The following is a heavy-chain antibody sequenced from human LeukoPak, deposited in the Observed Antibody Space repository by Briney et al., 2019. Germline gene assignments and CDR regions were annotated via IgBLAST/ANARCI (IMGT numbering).Heavy chain of an antibody. J-gene: IGHJ4*02. V-gene: IGHV3-23*01. CDR2: VRGSGSDT. D-gene: IGHD5-12*01. CDR1: GFTFRTYA. Sequence: PGGSLRLSCAASGFTFRTYAMRWVRQAPGKGLEWVSVVRGSGSDTYYADSVKGRFTISRDNSKNTLYLQMNSLRAEDTAIYYFTKTSRVSSAYNSPFDYRGQGTLVTVSS. CDR3: TKTSRVSSAYNSPFDY.